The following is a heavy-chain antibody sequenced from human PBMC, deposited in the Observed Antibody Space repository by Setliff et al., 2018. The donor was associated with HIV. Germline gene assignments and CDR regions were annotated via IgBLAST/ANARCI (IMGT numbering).Heavy chain of an antibody. CDR1: GGSISSYY. D-gene: IGHD7-27*01. CDR3: AKLTPFDY. Sequence: SETLSLTCTVSGGSISSYYWSWIRQPAGKGLEWIGHIYTSGSTNYNPSLKSRVTMSVDTSKSQFSLRLNSVTATDTALYYCAKLTPFDYWGQGTLVTVSS. V-gene: IGHV4-4*07. J-gene: IGHJ4*02. CDR2: IYTSGST.